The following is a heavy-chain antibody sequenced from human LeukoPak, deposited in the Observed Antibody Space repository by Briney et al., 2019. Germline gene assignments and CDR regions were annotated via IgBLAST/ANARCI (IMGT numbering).Heavy chain of an antibody. V-gene: IGHV3-21*01. CDR1: GFTVSSYY. J-gene: IGHJ4*02. CDR3: ARNSASILTGYLY. D-gene: IGHD3-9*01. Sequence: TGGSLRLSCAASGFTVSSYYMSWVRQAPGKGLEWVSSISSSSSYIYYADSVKGRFTISRDNAKNSLYLQMNSLRAEDTAVYYCARNSASILTGYLYWGQGTLVTVSS. CDR2: ISSSSSYI.